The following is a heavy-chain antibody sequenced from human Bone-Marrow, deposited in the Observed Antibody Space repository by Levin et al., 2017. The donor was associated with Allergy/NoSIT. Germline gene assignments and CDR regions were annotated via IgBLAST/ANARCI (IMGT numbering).Heavy chain of an antibody. J-gene: IGHJ4*02. CDR2: ISFDGHEM. CDR3: ARAPYNSNYIFFDH. V-gene: IGHV3-30*04. CDR1: GFSFNTYA. Sequence: PGGSLRLSCAASGFSFNTYALHWVRQAPGKGLEWVAVISFDGHEMYYGDSVKGRFTISRDNSKDTVFLHMHSLRPEDTAVYYCARAPYNSNYIFFDHWGQGARVTISS. D-gene: IGHD1-7*01.